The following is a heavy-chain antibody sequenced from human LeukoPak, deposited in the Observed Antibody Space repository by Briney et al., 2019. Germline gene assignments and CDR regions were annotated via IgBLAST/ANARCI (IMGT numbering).Heavy chain of an antibody. CDR1: EYSFTSYW. V-gene: IGHV5-51*01. J-gene: IGHJ4*02. CDR2: IYPGDSDT. D-gene: IGHD3-22*01. CDR3: ARSITMIVGAFDY. Sequence: GESLKISCKGSEYSFTSYWIGWVRQMPGKGLEWMGIIYPGDSDTRYSPSFQGQVTISADKSISTAYLQWSNLKASDTAMYYCARSITMIVGAFDYWGQGTLVTVSS.